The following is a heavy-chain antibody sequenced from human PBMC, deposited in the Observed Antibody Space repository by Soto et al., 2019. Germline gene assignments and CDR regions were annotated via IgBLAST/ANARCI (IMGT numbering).Heavy chain of an antibody. V-gene: IGHV4-31*03. CDR1: GGSISTGVYY. CDR3: ATVRWELHDAFDI. CDR2: IYHSGMT. J-gene: IGHJ3*02. Sequence: QVQLQESGPGLVKPSQTLSLTCTVSGGSISTGVYYWRWLRQHPGRALEWIGYIYHSGMTFSNPSLQSRVAISIDTSENQFSLKLSSVTAADTAVYYCATVRWELHDAFDIWGHGTMVSVSS. D-gene: IGHD4-17*01.